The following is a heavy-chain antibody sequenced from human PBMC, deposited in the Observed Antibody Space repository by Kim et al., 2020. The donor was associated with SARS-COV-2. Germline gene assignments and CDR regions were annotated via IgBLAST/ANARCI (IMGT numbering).Heavy chain of an antibody. CDR1: GFTFSSYE. CDR2: ISSSGSTI. V-gene: IGHV3-48*03. CDR3: ARERPRTRYYYYYYGMDV. J-gene: IGHJ6*01. D-gene: IGHD2-2*01. Sequence: GGSLRLSCAASGFTFSSYEMNWVRQAPGKGLEWVSYISSSGSTIYYADSVKGRFTISRDNTKNSLYLQMNSLRAEDTAVYYCARERPRTRYYYYYYGMDVRGAGNPVSVSS.